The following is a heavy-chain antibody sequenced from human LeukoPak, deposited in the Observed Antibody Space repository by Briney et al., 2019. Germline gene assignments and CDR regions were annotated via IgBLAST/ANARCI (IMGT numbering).Heavy chain of an antibody. J-gene: IGHJ6*03. CDR3: ARDKPAFWSGYYFQYYYYYMDV. V-gene: IGHV3-7*01. CDR2: IKQDGSEK. Sequence: GGSLRLSCAASGFTFSSYWMSWVRQAPGKGLEWVANIKQDGSEKYYVDSVKGRFTISRDNAKNSLYLQMNSLRAEDTAVYYCARDKPAFWSGYYFQYYYYYMDVWGKGTTVTVSS. D-gene: IGHD3-3*01. CDR1: GFTFSSYW.